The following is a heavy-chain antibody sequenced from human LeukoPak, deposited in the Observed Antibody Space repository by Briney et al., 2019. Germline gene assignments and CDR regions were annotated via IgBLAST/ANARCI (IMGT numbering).Heavy chain of an antibody. J-gene: IGHJ4*02. CDR3: ARGRGAARFVTIEFDY. D-gene: IGHD6-6*01. CDR1: GGSFSGYH. CDR2: INHRGGT. Sequence: PSETLSLTCAVYGGSFSGYHWSWIRQPPGKGLEWIGEINHRGGTNYNPSLKSRVTMSVDTSKNQFSLKLSSVTAADTAVYYCARGRGAARFVTIEFDYWGQGALVTVSS. V-gene: IGHV4-34*01.